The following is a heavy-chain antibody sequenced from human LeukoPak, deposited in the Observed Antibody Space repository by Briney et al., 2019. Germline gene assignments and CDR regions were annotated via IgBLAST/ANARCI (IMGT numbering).Heavy chain of an antibody. Sequence: PSETLSLTCTVSGGSISSYYWSWVRQPPGKGLEWIGYIYYSGSTNNNPSLKSRVTISVVKSKNQISLKLSSVTAADTAVYYCARGVSRGYSYGRYYMDVWGKGTTVTVSS. D-gene: IGHD5-18*01. CDR2: IYYSGST. J-gene: IGHJ6*03. CDR3: ARGVSRGYSYGRYYMDV. V-gene: IGHV4-59*01. CDR1: GGSISSYY.